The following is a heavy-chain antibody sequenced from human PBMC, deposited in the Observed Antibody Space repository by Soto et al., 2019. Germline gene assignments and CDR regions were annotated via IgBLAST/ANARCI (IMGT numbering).Heavy chain of an antibody. D-gene: IGHD2-21*02. Sequence: GESLTISCKGSGYSFTSYWIGWVRQMPGKGLEWMGIIYPGDSDTRYSPSFQGQVTISADKSISTAYLQWSSLKASDTAMYYCARSYCGGDCYSGEYYFDYWGQGTLVTVSS. V-gene: IGHV5-51*01. CDR1: GYSFTSYW. CDR2: IYPGDSDT. CDR3: ARSYCGGDCYSGEYYFDY. J-gene: IGHJ4*02.